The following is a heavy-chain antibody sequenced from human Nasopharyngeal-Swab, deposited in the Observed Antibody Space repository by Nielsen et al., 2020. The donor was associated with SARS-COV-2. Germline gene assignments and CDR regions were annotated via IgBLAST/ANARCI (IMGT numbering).Heavy chain of an antibody. V-gene: IGHV3-30-3*01. CDR2: ISYDGSNK. CDR1: GFTFSSYA. D-gene: IGHD6-19*01. Sequence: GGSLRLSCAASGFTFSSYAMHWVRQAPGKGLEGVAVISYDGSNKYYADSVKGRFTISRDNSKNTLYLQMNSLRAEDTAVYYRARDRGIAVAGNYYYYGMDVWGQGTTVTVSS. J-gene: IGHJ6*02. CDR3: ARDRGIAVAGNYYYYGMDV.